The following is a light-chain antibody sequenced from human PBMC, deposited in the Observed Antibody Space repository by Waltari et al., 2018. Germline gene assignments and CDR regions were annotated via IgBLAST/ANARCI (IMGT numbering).Light chain of an antibody. V-gene: IGKV3-15*01. CDR3: QQYNNLPQLT. J-gene: IGKJ4*01. Sequence: EIVMTQPPANLSVSPGEIATLSCRVSQSVSSNLAWYQQKPGQAPRLLIYDASTRATGIPARFSGSGSGTEFTLTISSLQSEDFAVYYCQQYNNLPQLTFGGGTKVEIK. CDR2: DAS. CDR1: QSVSSN.